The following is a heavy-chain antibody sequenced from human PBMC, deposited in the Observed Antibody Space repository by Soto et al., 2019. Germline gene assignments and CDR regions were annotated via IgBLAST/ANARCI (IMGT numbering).Heavy chain of an antibody. Sequence: PSVTLSLTCSVSGGSISSGYYYWSWIRQPPGKGLEWIGNIYYSGNTYYNPSLKSRLIISIDTSKNQFSLKLSSVTAADTAVYYCARGRLYSSSSYWFDLWGQGTLVTVSS. CDR3: ARGRLYSSSSYWFDL. CDR1: GGSISSGYYY. J-gene: IGHJ5*02. V-gene: IGHV4-30-4*01. D-gene: IGHD6-13*01. CDR2: IYYSGNT.